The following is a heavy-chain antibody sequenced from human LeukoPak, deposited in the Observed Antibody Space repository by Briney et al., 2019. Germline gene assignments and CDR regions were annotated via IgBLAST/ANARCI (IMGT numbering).Heavy chain of an antibody. CDR1: GLTFKSCA. CDR2: ISNSCGRT. Sequence: GGPVRLSCAPSGLTFKSCAVRWLPDARGKGVEWVLPISNSCGRTFYADSVKGRFTISRDNSKNTLYLQMKSLKAEDTAIYYCAQDPTDFDSSGQTYFDYWGRGTLVRVPS. V-gene: IGHV3-23*01. J-gene: IGHJ4*02. CDR3: AQDPTDFDSSGQTYFDY. D-gene: IGHD3-22*01.